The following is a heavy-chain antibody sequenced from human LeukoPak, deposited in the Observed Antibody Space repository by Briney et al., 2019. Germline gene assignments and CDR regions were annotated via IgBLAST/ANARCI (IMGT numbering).Heavy chain of an antibody. CDR2: IWYDGGNK. V-gene: IGHV3-33*01. J-gene: IGHJ4*02. CDR3: ARDRGYGIDY. D-gene: IGHD6-13*01. Sequence: GGSLRLSCAASGFTFRSHGMHWVRQAPGKGLEWVAVIWYDGGNKYYADSVKGRFTISRDNSENTLFLQMNSLRAEDTAVYHCARDRGYGIDYWGQGTLVTVSS. CDR1: GFTFRSHG.